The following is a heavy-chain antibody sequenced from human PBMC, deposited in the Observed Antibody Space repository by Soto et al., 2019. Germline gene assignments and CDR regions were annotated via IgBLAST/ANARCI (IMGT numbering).Heavy chain of an antibody. J-gene: IGHJ4*02. Sequence: ESLLLSCVASGFSISTHALTWVRQAPGKGLEWVSSFSGRSGDTYYAASVKGRFTISGDSSKNTVILQMNNLRADDTALYYCARDSSAWPNYFDSWGQGIQVTVSS. D-gene: IGHD6-19*01. V-gene: IGHV3-23*01. CDR3: ARDSSAWPNYFDS. CDR2: FSGRSGDT. CDR1: GFSISTHA.